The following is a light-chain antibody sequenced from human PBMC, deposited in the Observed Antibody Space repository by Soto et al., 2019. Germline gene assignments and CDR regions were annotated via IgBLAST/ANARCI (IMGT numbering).Light chain of an antibody. V-gene: IGKV1-9*01. CDR1: QDVSRF. CDR2: AAS. CDR3: QQLNSYVFT. Sequence: DIQLTQSPSFLSASVGDRVTISCRASQDVSRFLAWYQQKPGKAPHLLIYAASTLQSGVPSRFSGSGSGTEFTLTISSLQPEDFATYYCQQLNSYVFTFGPGTKVDIK. J-gene: IGKJ3*01.